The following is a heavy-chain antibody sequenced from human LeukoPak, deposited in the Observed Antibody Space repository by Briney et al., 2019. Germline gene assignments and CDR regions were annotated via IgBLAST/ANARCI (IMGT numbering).Heavy chain of an antibody. J-gene: IGHJ3*02. CDR3: ARGDYDFWSGEFNAFDI. Sequence: SETLSLTCAVYGGSFSGYYWSWIRQPPGKGLEWIGEINHSGSTYYNPSLKSRVTISVDTSKNQFSLKLSSVTAADTAVYYCARGDYDFWSGEFNAFDIWGQGTMVTVSS. V-gene: IGHV4-34*01. CDR1: GGSFSGYY. D-gene: IGHD3-3*01. CDR2: INHSGST.